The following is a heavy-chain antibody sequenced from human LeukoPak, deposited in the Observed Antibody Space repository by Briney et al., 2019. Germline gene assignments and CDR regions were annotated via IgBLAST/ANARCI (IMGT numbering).Heavy chain of an antibody. Sequence: GGSLRLSCAASGFSVSDNYMAWVRQAPGKGLEWISLIFAGGATYYADSVKGVFTISRDNSANILYPQMDSLGAEDTAVYYCVKMGNLGYYFDYWGQGTLVTVSS. CDR2: IFAGGAT. V-gene: IGHV3-53*01. J-gene: IGHJ4*02. CDR1: GFSVSDNY. CDR3: VKMGNLGYYFDY. D-gene: IGHD5-24*01.